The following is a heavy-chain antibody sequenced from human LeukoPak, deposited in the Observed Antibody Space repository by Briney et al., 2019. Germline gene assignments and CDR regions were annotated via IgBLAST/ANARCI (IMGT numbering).Heavy chain of an antibody. J-gene: IGHJ4*02. CDR1: GYTLTELS. CDR3: ARDCSSTSCVGRFGY. V-gene: IGHV1-24*01. CDR2: FDPEDGET. D-gene: IGHD2-2*01. Sequence: ASVKVSCKVSGYTLTELSMHWVRQAPGKGLEWMGGFDPEDGETIYAQKFQGRVTMSRDMSTSTVYMELSSLRSEDTAVYYCARDCSSTSCVGRFGYWGQGTLVTVSS.